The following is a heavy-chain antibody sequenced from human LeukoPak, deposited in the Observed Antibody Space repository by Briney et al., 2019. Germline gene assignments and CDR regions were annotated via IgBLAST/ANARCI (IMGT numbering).Heavy chain of an antibody. CDR2: IRQDGNEK. J-gene: IGHJ4*02. V-gene: IGHV3-7*01. CDR1: GFTFSGYW. Sequence: GGSLRLSCAASGFTFSGYWMSWVRQAPGKGLDWVASIRQDGNEKHYVDSVKGRFTISRDNAKNSLYLQMNSLRAEDTAVYYCARDVYYDTNFDFWGQGTLVTVSS. CDR3: ARDVYYDTNFDF. D-gene: IGHD3-16*01.